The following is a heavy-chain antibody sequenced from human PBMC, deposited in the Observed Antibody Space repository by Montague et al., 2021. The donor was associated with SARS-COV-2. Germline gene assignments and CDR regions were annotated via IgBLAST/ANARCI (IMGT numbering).Heavy chain of an antibody. V-gene: IGHV2-70*01. Sequence: PALVKPTQTLTLTCTFSGFSLATSGMSVSWIRQPPGKALEWLALIDWDDDKYYTTSLKTRLTISKDTSKNQVVLTMSNMDPVDTATYYCARMPDQVWLDYWGQGILVTVSS. CDR1: GFSLATSGMS. J-gene: IGHJ4*02. CDR2: IDWDDDK. D-gene: IGHD5-18*01. CDR3: ARMPDQVWLDY.